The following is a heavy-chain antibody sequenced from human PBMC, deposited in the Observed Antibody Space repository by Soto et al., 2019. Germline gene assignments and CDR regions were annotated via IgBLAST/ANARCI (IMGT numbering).Heavy chain of an antibody. CDR1: GYTFTTYY. D-gene: IGHD6-13*01. CDR3: ARDSIEDLNCSSWPRNRIYYYYGMDV. J-gene: IGHJ6*02. Sequence: GASVKVSCKASGYTFTTYYLHWVRQAPGQGLEWMGIINPSDGSTSYAQKFQGRVTMTRDTSTSTVYMELSSLRSEDTAVYYCARDSIEDLNCSSWPRNRIYYYYGMDVWGQGTMVTVSS. V-gene: IGHV1-46*01. CDR2: INPSDGST.